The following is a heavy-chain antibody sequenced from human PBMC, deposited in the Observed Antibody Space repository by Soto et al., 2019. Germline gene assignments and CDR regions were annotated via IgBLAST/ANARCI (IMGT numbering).Heavy chain of an antibody. CDR3: AXXGYGSRWPNVYMDV. D-gene: IGHD6-13*01. CDR2: ISNNGAHT. Sequence: EAQLVESGGGLVQPGGSLRLSCAASGFTFSNYEMHWVRQAPGKGLEYVSGISNNGAHTDYAKSVKGRFTISRDNSENTLYLQMGSLRAEDMALYYCAXXGYGSRWPNVYMDVWGKGTTVTVSS. CDR1: GFTFSNYE. J-gene: IGHJ6*03. V-gene: IGHV3-64*01.